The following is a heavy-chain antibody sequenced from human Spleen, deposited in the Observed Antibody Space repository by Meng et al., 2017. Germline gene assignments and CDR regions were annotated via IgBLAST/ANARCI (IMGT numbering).Heavy chain of an antibody. CDR1: GYTFTGYY. CDR3: ARHSSGWNLFDY. CDR2: INPNSGGT. D-gene: IGHD6-19*01. V-gene: IGHV1-2*06. Sequence: QVQMVQSGADVKKPGASVKVSCKASGYTFTGYYMHWVRQAPGQGLEWMGRINPNSGGTNYAQKFQGRVTMTRDTSISTAYMELSRLRSDDTAVYYCARHSSGWNLFDYWGQGTLVTVSS. J-gene: IGHJ4*02.